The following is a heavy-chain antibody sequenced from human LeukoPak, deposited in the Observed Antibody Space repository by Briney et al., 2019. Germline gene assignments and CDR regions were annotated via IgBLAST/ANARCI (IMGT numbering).Heavy chain of an antibody. CDR2: IYPYNSET. Sequence: GESLKISCRVSGYKFSDYWIGWVRQLPGKGLDWMGIIYPYNSETRYSPSFQGQVTISADKSISTAYLQWSSLKASDTAMYYCARKELLLGPGTAGADYWGQGTLVTVSS. J-gene: IGHJ4*02. CDR3: ARKELLLGPGTAGADY. CDR1: GYKFSDYW. V-gene: IGHV5-51*01. D-gene: IGHD1-26*01.